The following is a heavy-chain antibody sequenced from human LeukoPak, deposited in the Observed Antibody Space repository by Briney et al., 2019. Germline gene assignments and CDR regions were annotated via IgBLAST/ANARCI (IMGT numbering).Heavy chain of an antibody. CDR2: LYYTGNT. Sequence: SETLSLTCTVSGGSISSSSYYWGWIRQPPGKGLEWIGSLYYTGNTYYNPSLKSRVTISVDTSKNQFSLKLSSVTAADTAVYYCARHVPLSWFDPWGQGTLVTVSS. CDR1: GGSISSSSYY. J-gene: IGHJ5*02. CDR3: ARHVPLSWFDP. V-gene: IGHV4-39*01.